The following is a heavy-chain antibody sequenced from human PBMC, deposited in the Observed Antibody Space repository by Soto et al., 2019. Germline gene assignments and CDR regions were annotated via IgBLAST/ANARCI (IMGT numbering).Heavy chain of an antibody. CDR3: AKHPYSSSWSRVSWFDP. CDR2: ISGSGGST. Sequence: EVQLLESGGGLVQPGGSLRLSCAASGFTFSSYAMSWVRQAPGKGLEWVSAISGSGGSTYYADSVKGRFTISRDNSKNMLYLQMNSLRAEDTAVYYCAKHPYSSSWSRVSWFDPWGQGTLVTVSS. D-gene: IGHD6-13*01. CDR1: GFTFSSYA. J-gene: IGHJ5*02. V-gene: IGHV3-23*01.